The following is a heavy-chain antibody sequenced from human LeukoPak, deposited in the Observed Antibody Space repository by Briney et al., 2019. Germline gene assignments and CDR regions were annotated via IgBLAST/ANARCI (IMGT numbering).Heavy chain of an antibody. J-gene: IGHJ4*02. CDR1: GGSISSYY. CDR2: IYYSGST. CDR3: SRSQAAAAYDY. D-gene: IGHD6-13*01. V-gene: IGHV4-59*01. Sequence: PSETLSLTCTVSGGSISSYYWSWIRQPPGKGLEWIGYIYYSGSTNYNPSLKSRVTISVDTSKNQFSLKLSSVTAADTAVHYCSRSQAAAAYDYWGQGTLVTVSS.